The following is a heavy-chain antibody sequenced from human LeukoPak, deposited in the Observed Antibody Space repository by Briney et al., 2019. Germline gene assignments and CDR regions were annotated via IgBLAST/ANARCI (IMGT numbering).Heavy chain of an antibody. CDR2: IIPIFGTA. Sequence: AASVKVSCKASGGTFSSYAISWVRQAPGQGLEWMGGIIPIFGTANYAQKFQGRVTITADESTSTAYMELSSLRSEDTAVYYCARVGGTYYYDSSGYYVDYWGQGTLVTVSS. D-gene: IGHD3-22*01. CDR3: ARVGGTYYYDSSGYYVDY. CDR1: GGTFSSYA. V-gene: IGHV1-69*13. J-gene: IGHJ4*02.